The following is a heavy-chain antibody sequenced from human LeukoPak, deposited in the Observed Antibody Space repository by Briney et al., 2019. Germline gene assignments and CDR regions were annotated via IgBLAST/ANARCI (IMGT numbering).Heavy chain of an antibody. J-gene: IGHJ5*02. V-gene: IGHV4-39*07. CDR3: ARESSSSTYNWFDP. D-gene: IGHD6-6*01. CDR1: GDSISLSFYY. CDR2: VYYSGTT. Sequence: SETLSLTCSVSGDSISLSFYYWGWIRQPPGKALEWIGSVYYSGTTSYNPSLKSRVTISVDTSKNQFSLKLSSVTAADTAVYYCARESSSSTYNWFDPWGQGTLVTVSS.